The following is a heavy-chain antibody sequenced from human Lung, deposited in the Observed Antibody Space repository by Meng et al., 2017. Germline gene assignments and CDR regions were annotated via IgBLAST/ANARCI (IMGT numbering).Heavy chain of an antibody. CDR2: INHSGST. V-gene: IGHV4-34*02. CDR1: GGSFSDYY. J-gene: IGHJ4*02. D-gene: IGHD4-11*01. CDR3: ARGPTTMAHDFDY. Sequence: HLTQLGAGLLRPSGPLSPTCVAAGGSFSDYYWSWIRQPPGKGLEWIGEINHSGSTNYNPSLESRATISVDTSQNNLSLKLSSVTAADSAVYYCARGPTTMAHDFDYWGQGTLVTVSS.